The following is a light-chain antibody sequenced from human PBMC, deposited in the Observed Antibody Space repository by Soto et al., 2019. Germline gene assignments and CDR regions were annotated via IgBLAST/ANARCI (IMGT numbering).Light chain of an antibody. CDR2: DVS. V-gene: IGLV2-14*01. J-gene: IGLJ2*01. Sequence: QSALTQPASVSGSPGQSITISCTGTSSDVGGYNYVSWYQQHPGKAPKLMIYDVSNRPSGVSNRFSGSKSGNTASLTISGLQAEDEADYYCSSYTSSSTRGEVFGGGTQVPVL. CDR3: SSYTSSSTRGEV. CDR1: SSDVGGYNY.